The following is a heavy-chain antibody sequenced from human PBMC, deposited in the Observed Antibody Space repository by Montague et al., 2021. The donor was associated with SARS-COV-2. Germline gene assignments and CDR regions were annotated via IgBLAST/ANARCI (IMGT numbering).Heavy chain of an antibody. CDR1: GGSITGYY. CDR3: ARIRAIKYDAFDI. D-gene: IGHD2-2*01. J-gene: IGHJ3*02. Sequence: SETLSLTCSVSGGSITGYYWSWIRQPPGKGLEWIGYIYYSGSTKYNPSLKSRVTISLYTPKNQFSLMLTSVTAANTAVYYCARIRAIKYDAFDIWGQGTVVAVSS. V-gene: IGHV4-59*01. CDR2: IYYSGST.